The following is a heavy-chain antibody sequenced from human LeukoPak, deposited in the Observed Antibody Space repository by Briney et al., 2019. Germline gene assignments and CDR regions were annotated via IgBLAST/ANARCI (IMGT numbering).Heavy chain of an antibody. CDR1: GGSISGYY. D-gene: IGHD3-16*01. Sequence: SETLSLTCTVSGGSISGYYWSWIRQPAGKGLEWIGRMYTSGSTNYNPSLKSRVTISVDTSKNQFSLKLSSVTAADTAVYYCAIESPLRLGYYYMDVWGKGTTVTVSS. V-gene: IGHV4-4*07. J-gene: IGHJ6*03. CDR3: AIESPLRLGYYYMDV. CDR2: MYTSGST.